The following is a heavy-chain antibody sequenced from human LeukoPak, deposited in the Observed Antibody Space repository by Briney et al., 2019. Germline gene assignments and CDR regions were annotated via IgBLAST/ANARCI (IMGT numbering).Heavy chain of an antibody. J-gene: IGHJ4*02. CDR3: ARDLSRRYYGSGSYYNDY. Sequence: GASVKVSCKASGYTFTSYGISWVRQAPGQGLEWMGWISAYNGNTNYAQKLQGRVTMTTDTSTSTAYMELRSLRSDDTTVYYCARDLSRRYYGSGSYYNDYWGQGTLVTVSS. D-gene: IGHD3-10*01. V-gene: IGHV1-18*01. CDR2: ISAYNGNT. CDR1: GYTFTSYG.